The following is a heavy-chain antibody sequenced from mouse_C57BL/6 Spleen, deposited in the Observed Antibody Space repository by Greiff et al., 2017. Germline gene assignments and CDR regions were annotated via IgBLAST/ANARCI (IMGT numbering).Heavy chain of an antibody. Sequence: VESGGGLVQPKGSLKLSCAASGFSFNTYAMNWVRQAPGKGLEWVARIRSKSNNYATYYADSVKDRFTISRDDSESMLYLQMNNLKTEDTAMYYCVRQYYYAMDYWGQGTSVTVSS. CDR2: IRSKSNNYAT. CDR1: GFSFNTYA. V-gene: IGHV10-1*01. J-gene: IGHJ4*01. CDR3: VRQYYYAMDY.